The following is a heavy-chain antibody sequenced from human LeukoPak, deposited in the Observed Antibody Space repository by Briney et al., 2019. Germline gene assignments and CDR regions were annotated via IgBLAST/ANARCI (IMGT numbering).Heavy chain of an antibody. V-gene: IGHV5-51*06. D-gene: IGHD4-11*01. CDR2: IYPGDSDT. J-gene: IGHJ4*02. CDR3: ARAPTSLSNPYYFDY. CDR1: GYSFTGYW. Sequence: GESLKISCQGSGYSFTGYWIGWVRQMPGKGLEWMGIIYPGDSDTRYSPSFRGHVTISADNSISTASLQWIRLEASDTAVYYCARAPTSLSNPYYFDYWGQGTLVTVSS.